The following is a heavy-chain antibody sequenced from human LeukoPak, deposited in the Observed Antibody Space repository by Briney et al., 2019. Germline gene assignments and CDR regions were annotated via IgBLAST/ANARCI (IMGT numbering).Heavy chain of an antibody. D-gene: IGHD3-9*01. V-gene: IGHV3-20*04. CDR3: AGVTFDSRAGEYSSREV. CDR1: VYTFEVYG. J-gene: IGHJ6*04. Sequence: GGSLRLSCEASVYTFEVYGMSGVRQAPGKGLEWVSGINWNGGSTRYADSVKGRFTISRDNPKNTLYMAMNSLRSEDTAVLYCAGVTFDSRAGEYSSREVWGRGTTVTVSS. CDR2: INWNGGST.